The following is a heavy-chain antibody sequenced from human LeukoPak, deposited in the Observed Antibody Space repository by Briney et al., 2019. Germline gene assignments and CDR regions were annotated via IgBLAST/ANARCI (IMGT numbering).Heavy chain of an antibody. D-gene: IGHD3-22*01. V-gene: IGHV1-2*06. CDR1: GYTFTGYY. J-gene: IGHJ4*02. CDR3: ARDLYDSSGYKFDY. CDR2: INPNSGGT. Sequence: ASVKVYCKASGYTFTGYYMHWVRQAPGQGLEWMGRINPNSGGTNYAQKFQGRVTMTRDTSISTAYMELSRLRSDDTAVYYCARDLYDSSGYKFDYWGQGTLVTVSS.